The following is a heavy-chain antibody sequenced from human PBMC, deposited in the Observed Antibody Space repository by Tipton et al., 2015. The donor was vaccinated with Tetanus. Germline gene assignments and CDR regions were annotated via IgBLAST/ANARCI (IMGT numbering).Heavy chain of an antibody. D-gene: IGHD6-25*01. CDR3: ASGSALDY. CDR2: ISSTSSYI. CDR1: GFSLSSYT. Sequence: GSLRLSCAVSGFSLSSYTMNWVRQAPGKGLEWVSSISSTSSYIYYADSLKGRFTISRDNAKNSLYLQMNSLRVEDTAVYYCASGSALDYWGPGTLVTVSS. J-gene: IGHJ4*02. V-gene: IGHV3-21*01.